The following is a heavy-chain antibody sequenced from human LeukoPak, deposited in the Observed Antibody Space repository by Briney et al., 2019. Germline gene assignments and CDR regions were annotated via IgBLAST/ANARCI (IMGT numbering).Heavy chain of an antibody. CDR2: IYYSGTT. V-gene: IGHV4-30-4*07. CDR3: ARGHWEQDTSTYAY. D-gene: IGHD1-26*01. J-gene: IGHJ4*02. CDR1: GTSITYGGYT. Sequence: SETLSLTCAVSGTSITYGGYTWNWIRQPPGKGLEWIGYIYYSGTTFYNPSFKSRVTKSLESAKNQLSLKLRSVTAADTAVYYCARGHWEQDTSTYAYWGQGSLVTVSS.